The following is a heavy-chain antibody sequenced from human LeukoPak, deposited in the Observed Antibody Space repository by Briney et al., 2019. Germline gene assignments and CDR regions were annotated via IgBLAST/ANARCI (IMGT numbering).Heavy chain of an antibody. CDR1: GFTFSSYS. J-gene: IGHJ4*02. D-gene: IGHD1-26*01. V-gene: IGHV3-30*18. Sequence: GGSLRPSCAASGFTFSSYSMNWVRQAPGKGLEWVAVISYDGSSKYYADSVKGRFTISRDNSKNTLYLQMNSLRAEDRAVYHCVKAGIVGETTNLDYWGQGTLVTVSS. CDR3: VKAGIVGETTNLDY. CDR2: ISYDGSSK.